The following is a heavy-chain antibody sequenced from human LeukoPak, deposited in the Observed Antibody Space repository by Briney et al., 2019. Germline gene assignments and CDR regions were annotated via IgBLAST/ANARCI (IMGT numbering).Heavy chain of an antibody. Sequence: SETLSLTCTVSGGSISSSIYYWGWVRQPPGKGLEWIGYIYYSGSTNYNPSLKSRVTISVDTSKNQFSLKLSSVTAADTAVYYCARGAWAFDIWGQGTMVTVSS. D-gene: IGHD1-26*01. J-gene: IGHJ3*02. CDR3: ARGAWAFDI. CDR1: GGSISSSIYY. V-gene: IGHV4-61*05. CDR2: IYYSGST.